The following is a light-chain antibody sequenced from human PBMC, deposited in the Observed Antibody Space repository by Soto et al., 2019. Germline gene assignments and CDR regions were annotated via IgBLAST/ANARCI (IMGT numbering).Light chain of an antibody. CDR2: SNN. J-gene: IGLJ1*01. CDR3: AAWDDSLNGHV. Sequence: VLTQPPSASGTPGQRVTISCSGSRSSIGSNTVNWYQHLPGMAPKLLIYSNNQRPSGVPDRFSGSKSGTSASLAISGLQSEDEADYYCAAWDDSLNGHVFGTGTKVTVL. CDR1: RSSIGSNT. V-gene: IGLV1-44*01.